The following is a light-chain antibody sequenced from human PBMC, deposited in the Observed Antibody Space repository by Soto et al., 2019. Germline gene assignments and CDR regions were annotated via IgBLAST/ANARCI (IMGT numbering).Light chain of an antibody. CDR2: AAS. J-gene: IGKJ5*01. CDR3: QKYNSALPIT. CDR1: QGISNY. Sequence: DIQMTQSPSSLSASVGDRVTITCRASQGISNYLAWYQQKPGKVPKLQIYAASTLQSGVPSRFSGSGSGTDFTLTISSLQPEDVATYYCQKYNSALPITFGQGTRLEIK. V-gene: IGKV1-27*01.